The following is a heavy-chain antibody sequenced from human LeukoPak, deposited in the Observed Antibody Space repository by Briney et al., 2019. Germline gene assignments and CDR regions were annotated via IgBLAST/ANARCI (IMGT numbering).Heavy chain of an antibody. CDR1: GFTFNSYN. J-gene: IGHJ4*02. Sequence: PGGSLRLSCVASGFTFNSYNMNWVRQAPGKGLEWVSSISSSSSYMYSADSVEGRFTISRDNAKNSLYLHMNSLRVEDTAVYYGVRDRALDYWGQGTLVTVSS. V-gene: IGHV3-21*01. CDR3: VRDRALDY. D-gene: IGHD3-16*02. CDR2: ISSSSSYM.